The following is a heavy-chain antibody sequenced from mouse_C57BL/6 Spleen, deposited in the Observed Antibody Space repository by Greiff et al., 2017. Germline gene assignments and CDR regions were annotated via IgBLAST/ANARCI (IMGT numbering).Heavy chain of an antibody. Sequence: QVQLQQPGAELVRPGTSVKLSCKASGYTFTSYWMHWVKQRPGQGLEWIGVIDPSASYTHYNQKFKGKDTLTVDTSSSTAYMHLSSLTSEDSAVYYCAMSATVVATGDFDYWGQGTTLPVSS. CDR3: AMSATVVATGDFDY. CDR2: IDPSASYT. D-gene: IGHD1-1*01. CDR1: GYTFTSYW. V-gene: IGHV1-59*01. J-gene: IGHJ2*01.